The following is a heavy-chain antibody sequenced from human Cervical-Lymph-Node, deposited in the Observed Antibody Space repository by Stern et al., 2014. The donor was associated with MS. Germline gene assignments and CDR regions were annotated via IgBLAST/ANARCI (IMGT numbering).Heavy chain of an antibody. CDR3: ARDPHDYGDRFDY. J-gene: IGHJ4*02. CDR1: GYSFTHFA. D-gene: IGHD4-17*01. CDR2: INTNTGNP. V-gene: IGHV7-4-1*02. Sequence: VQLVESGSELKKPGASVKVSCKASGYSFTHFALNWVRHAPGQGLQWMGWINTNTGNPSYSQAFTGRFVFSLDTSVSTAYLQISSLKAEDTAVYYCARDPHDYGDRFDYCCQGTLVTVSS.